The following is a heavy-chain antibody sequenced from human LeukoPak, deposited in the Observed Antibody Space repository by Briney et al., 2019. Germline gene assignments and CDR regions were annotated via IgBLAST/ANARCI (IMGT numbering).Heavy chain of an antibody. V-gene: IGHV1-8*01. Sequence: GASVTVSCKASGYTFTSYDINWVRQAPGEGLEWMGWMNPNSGNTGNAQKFQGRVTMTRNTSISTAYMELSSLRSEDTAVYYCARVGRYSSTWPPEGDDAFDIWGQGTMVTVSS. CDR3: ARVGRYSSTWPPEGDDAFDI. CDR1: GYTFTSYD. CDR2: MNPNSGNT. J-gene: IGHJ3*02. D-gene: IGHD2-2*01.